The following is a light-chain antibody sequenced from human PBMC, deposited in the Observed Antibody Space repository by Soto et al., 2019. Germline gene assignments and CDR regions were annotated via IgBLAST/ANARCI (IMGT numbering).Light chain of an antibody. J-gene: IGLJ2*01. CDR3: AAWDDSLNGRLV. CDR1: SSNIGSNT. V-gene: IGLV1-44*01. Sequence: QSVLTQPPSASGTPGQRVTISCSGSSSNIGSNTGNWYQQLPGTAPKLFIYSNNQRPSGVPDRFSGSKSGTSASLAISGLQSEDEADYYCAAWDDSLNGRLVFGGGTKVTVL. CDR2: SNN.